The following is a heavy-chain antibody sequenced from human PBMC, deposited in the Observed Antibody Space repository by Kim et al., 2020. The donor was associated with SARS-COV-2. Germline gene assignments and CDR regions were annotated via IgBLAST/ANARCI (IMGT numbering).Heavy chain of an antibody. CDR1: GYTFTSYA. CDR3: ARVGIGIVPLAAVTL. Sequence: ASVKVSCKASGYTFTSYAMHWVRQAPGQRLEWMGWINAGNGNTKYSQKFQGRVTMTRDTSASTAYMELSSLRSEDTAVYYCARVGIGIVPLAAVTLWGQGTLVTVSS. V-gene: IGHV1-3*01. CDR2: INAGNGNT. J-gene: IGHJ4*02. D-gene: IGHD6-13*01.